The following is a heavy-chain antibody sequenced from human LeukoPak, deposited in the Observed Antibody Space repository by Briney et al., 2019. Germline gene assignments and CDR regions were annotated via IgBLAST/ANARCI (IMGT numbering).Heavy chain of an antibody. Sequence: ASVKVSCKASGYTFTSYGISWVRQAPGQGLEWMGWISAYNGNTNYAQKLQGRVTMTTDTSTSTAYMELRSLSSDDTAVYYCARVLPAFYDSSGYSEDWGQGTLVTVSS. CDR1: GYTFTSYG. V-gene: IGHV1-18*01. CDR2: ISAYNGNT. J-gene: IGHJ4*02. D-gene: IGHD3-22*01. CDR3: ARVLPAFYDSSGYSED.